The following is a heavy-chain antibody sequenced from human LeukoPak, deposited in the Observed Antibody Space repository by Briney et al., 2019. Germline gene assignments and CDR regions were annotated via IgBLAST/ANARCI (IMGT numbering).Heavy chain of an antibody. CDR3: AKSLYGGCDY. CDR1: GFSFSTYA. J-gene: IGHJ4*02. V-gene: IGHV3-23*01. Sequence: GGSLRLSCVASGFSFSTYAMSWVRQAPGKGLEWVSGVNGNGGSTSYADSVKGRFTIFRDNSKNTVYLQMNSLGVEDTAVYYCAKSLYGGCDYWGQGTVVTVSS. CDR2: VNGNGGST. D-gene: IGHD3-16*02.